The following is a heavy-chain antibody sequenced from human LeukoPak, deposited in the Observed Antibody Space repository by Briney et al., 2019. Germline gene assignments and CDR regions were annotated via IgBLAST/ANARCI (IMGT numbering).Heavy chain of an antibody. D-gene: IGHD5-12*01. CDR2: MNPNSGNT. CDR3: ARGRGRWKLDSGRALTPNWFDP. CDR1: GYTFSSYD. V-gene: IGHV1-8*01. Sequence: ASVKVSCKASGYTFSSYDINWVRQATGQGLEWMGWMNPNSGNTGYAQKFQGRVTMTRNTSISTAYMELSSLRSEDTAVYYCARGRGRWKLDSGRALTPNWFDPWGQGPLVTVSS. J-gene: IGHJ5*02.